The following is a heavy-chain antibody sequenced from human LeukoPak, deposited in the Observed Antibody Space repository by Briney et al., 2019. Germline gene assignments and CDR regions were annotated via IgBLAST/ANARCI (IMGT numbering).Heavy chain of an antibody. CDR2: IYYSGST. CDR3: AGGYYYDSSGPKAFDI. CDR1: GGSISSYY. J-gene: IGHJ3*02. V-gene: IGHV4-59*01. Sequence: SETLSLTCTVSGGSISSYYWNWIRQPPGKGLEWIGYIYYSGSTNYNPSLKSRVTISVDTSKNQFSLKLSSVTAADTAVYYCAGGYYYDSSGPKAFDIWGQGTMVTVSS. D-gene: IGHD3-22*01.